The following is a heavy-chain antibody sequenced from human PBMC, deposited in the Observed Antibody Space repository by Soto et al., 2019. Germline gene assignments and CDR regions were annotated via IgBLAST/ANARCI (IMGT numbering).Heavy chain of an antibody. D-gene: IGHD6-19*01. J-gene: IGHJ4*02. CDR1: GGTFSSYA. CDR3: ARDRGYGRSIGYSSGWYRFDY. CDR2: IIPIFGTA. V-gene: IGHV1-69*01. Sequence: QVQLVQSGAEVKKPGSSVKVSCKASGGTFSSYAISWVRQAPGQGLDWMGGIIPIFGTANYAQKFQGRVTITADESTSTAYMELSSLRSEDTAVYYCARDRGYGRSIGYSSGWYRFDYWGQGTLVTVSS.